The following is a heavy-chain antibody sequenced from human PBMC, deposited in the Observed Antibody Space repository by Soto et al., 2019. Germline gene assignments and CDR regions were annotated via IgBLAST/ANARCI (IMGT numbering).Heavy chain of an antibody. CDR3: ASTMDV. CDR1: GFTFSSYA. CDR2: ISYDGSNK. Sequence: QVQLVESGGGVVQPGRSLRLSCAASGFTFSSYAMNWVRQAPGKGLEWVAVISYDGSNKYYADSVKGRFTISRDNSKNTLYLQMNILRDEDTAVYYCASTMDVWGQGTTVTVSS. V-gene: IGHV3-30-3*01. J-gene: IGHJ6*02.